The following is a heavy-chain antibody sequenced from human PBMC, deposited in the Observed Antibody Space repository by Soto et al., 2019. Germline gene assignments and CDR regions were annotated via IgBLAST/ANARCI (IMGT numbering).Heavy chain of an antibody. CDR2: IYYSGST. Sequence: SETLSLTCTVSGGSISSYYWSWIRQPPGKGLEWIGYIYYSGSTNYNPSLKSRVTISVDTSKNQFSLKLSSVTAADTAVFYCARGYYYDSSGYYSDYWGQGTLVTVSS. CDR3: ARGYYYDSSGYYSDY. J-gene: IGHJ4*02. D-gene: IGHD3-22*01. V-gene: IGHV4-59*01. CDR1: GGSISSYY.